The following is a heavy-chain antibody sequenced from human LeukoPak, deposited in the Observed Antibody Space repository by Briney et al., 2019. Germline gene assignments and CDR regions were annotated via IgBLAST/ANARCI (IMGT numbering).Heavy chain of an antibody. V-gene: IGHV4-59*01. Sequence: PSETLSLTCTVSGGSISSYYWSWIRQPPGKGLEWIGYIYYSGSTNYNPSLKSRVTISVDTSKNQFSLKLSSVTAADTAVYYCARAIAVAGTAAFDIWGQGKMVTASS. CDR2: IYYSGST. J-gene: IGHJ3*02. D-gene: IGHD6-19*01. CDR1: GGSISSYY. CDR3: ARAIAVAGTAAFDI.